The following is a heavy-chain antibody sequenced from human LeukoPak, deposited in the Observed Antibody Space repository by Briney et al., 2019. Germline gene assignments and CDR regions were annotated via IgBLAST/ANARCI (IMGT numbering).Heavy chain of an antibody. J-gene: IGHJ4*02. CDR1: GFTFSSYA. V-gene: IGHV3-23*01. CDR3: ARPHYDILTGYMYYFDY. D-gene: IGHD3-9*01. Sequence: PAASLRLSCAASGFTFSSYAMTWVRQAPGKGLEWVSHITGSGASTYYADSVKGRFTISRDNSNNSLYLQMNSLRADDTAVYYCARPHYDILTGYMYYFDYWGQGTLVTVSS. CDR2: ITGSGAST.